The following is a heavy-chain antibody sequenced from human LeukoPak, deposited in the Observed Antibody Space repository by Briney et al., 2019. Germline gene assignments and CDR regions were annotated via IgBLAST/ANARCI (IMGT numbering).Heavy chain of an antibody. CDR2: ISGSGGST. J-gene: IGHJ4*02. D-gene: IGHD1-26*01. Sequence: PGGSLRLSCAASRFTFSSYAMSWVRQAPGKGLEWVSAISGSGGSTYYADSVKGRFTISRDNSKNTLYLQMNSLRAEDTAVYYCATSGSYYVSYFDYWGQGTLVTVSS. CDR1: RFTFSSYA. V-gene: IGHV3-23*01. CDR3: ATSGSYYVSYFDY.